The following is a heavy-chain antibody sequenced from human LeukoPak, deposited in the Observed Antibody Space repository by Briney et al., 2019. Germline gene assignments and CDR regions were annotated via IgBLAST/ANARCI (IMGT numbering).Heavy chain of an antibody. J-gene: IGHJ4*02. Sequence: SETLSLTCTVSGGSISSSSNYWGWIRQPPGKGLEWIGSIYYSGSTYYNPSLKSRVTISVDTSKNQFSLKLSSVTAADTAVYYCARLRVVAAPDYWGQGTLVTVSS. CDR1: GGSISSSSNY. V-gene: IGHV4-39*01. D-gene: IGHD2-15*01. CDR2: IYYSGST. CDR3: ARLRVVAAPDY.